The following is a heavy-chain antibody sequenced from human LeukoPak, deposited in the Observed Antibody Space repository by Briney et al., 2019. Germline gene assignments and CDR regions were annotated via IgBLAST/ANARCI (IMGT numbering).Heavy chain of an antibody. J-gene: IGHJ4*02. CDR3: ARRGSGEGCFDY. V-gene: IGHV5-51*01. CDR1: GYSFTYYW. D-gene: IGHD6-19*01. Sequence: GESPKTSCKGSGYSFTYYWIGLVRPIPGEGLEWTGRSYPDDSYTRNSPSIQGQATISDDKSISTADMQWSSLKSSDTALYYGARRGSGEGCFDYWGQGTLVTVSS. CDR2: SYPDDSYT.